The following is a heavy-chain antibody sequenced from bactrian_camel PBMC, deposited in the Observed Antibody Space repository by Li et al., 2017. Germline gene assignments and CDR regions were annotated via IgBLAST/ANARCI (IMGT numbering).Heavy chain of an antibody. CDR2: IYRGGGST. V-gene: IGHV3S40*01. Sequence: VQLVESGGGSVQAGGSLRPSCAVSGYTLSSICMGWFRQAPGKERQGVASIYRGGGSTYYSDSVRGRFAISLDSAKNTMYLQMNSLKPEDTSMYTCAASTCPSGRMSKGRTYEYWGQGTQVTVS. J-gene: IGHJ4*01. CDR3: AASTCPSGRMSKGRTYEY. CDR1: GYTLSSIC. D-gene: IGHD4*01.